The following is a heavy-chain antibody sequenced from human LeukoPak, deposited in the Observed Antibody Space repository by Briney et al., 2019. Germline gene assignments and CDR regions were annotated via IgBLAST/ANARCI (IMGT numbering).Heavy chain of an antibody. CDR2: IQSKTDGGTT. CDR3: TGRNFDY. V-gene: IGHV3-15*01. Sequence: PGGSLRLSCAASGFTFSNARMNWVRQAPGKGLEWVGRIQSKTDGGTTDYAASVKDRFTISRDDSKNTLYLQMNSLKTEDTAVYYCTGRNFDYWGQGTLVTVSS. CDR1: GFTFSNAR. J-gene: IGHJ4*02.